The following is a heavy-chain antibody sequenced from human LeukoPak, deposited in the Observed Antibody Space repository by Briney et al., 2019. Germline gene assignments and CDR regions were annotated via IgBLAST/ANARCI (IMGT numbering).Heavy chain of an antibody. CDR1: GYPFTTCD. CDR3: ARNSDHNWYFDL. CDR2: MNPSSGYT. D-gene: IGHD1-14*01. J-gene: IGHJ2*01. V-gene: IGHV1-8*01. Sequence: ASVRVSSKASGYPFTTCDINWVRKAAGQGLEWMGWMNPSSGYTGYSQKFPGRVTMTRNTSITTAYRELSSLRSEDTAVYYCARNSDHNWYFDLWGRGTLVTVSS.